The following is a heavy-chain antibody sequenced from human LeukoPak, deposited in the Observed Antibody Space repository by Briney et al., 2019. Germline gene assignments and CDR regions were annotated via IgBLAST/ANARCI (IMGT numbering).Heavy chain of an antibody. J-gene: IGHJ5*02. Sequence: GGSLRLSCAASGFTFSSSAMSWVRQAPGKGLEWVSSISGSGSGGSTYYADSVKGRFTISRDNAKNSLYLQMNSLRAEDTAVYYCARDQSDYYDSSGLNWFDPWGQGTLVTVSS. CDR2: ISGSGSGGST. V-gene: IGHV3-23*01. CDR1: GFTFSSSA. CDR3: ARDQSDYYDSSGLNWFDP. D-gene: IGHD3-22*01.